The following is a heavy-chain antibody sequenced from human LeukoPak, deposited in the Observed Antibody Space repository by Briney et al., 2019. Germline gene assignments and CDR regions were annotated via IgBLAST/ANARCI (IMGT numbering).Heavy chain of an antibody. CDR1: RFGVSDNS. CDR3: AKDRGDFP. J-gene: IGHJ5*02. CDR2: LYSGGNT. D-gene: IGHD2-21*02. V-gene: IGHV3-53*04. Sequence: PGGSLRLSCRASRFGVSDNSMSWVRQAPGKGLEWVSVLYSGGNTYYGDSVKGRFTISRHNSKNTLYLQMNSLKPEDTAVYYCAKDRGDFPWGQGTLVTVSS.